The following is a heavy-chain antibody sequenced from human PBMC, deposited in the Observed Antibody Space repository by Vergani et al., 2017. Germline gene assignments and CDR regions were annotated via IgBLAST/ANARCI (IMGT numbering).Heavy chain of an antibody. CDR3: ARTQTENKWGGIAAPGLLDY. Sequence: QLQLVESGGGLVKPGGSLRLSCAASGFTFSDYYMSWIRQAPGKGLEWVSYISSSGTYTNYADSVRGRFTISRDNAKNSLYLQMNRLRAEDTAVYYCARTQTENKWGGIAAPGLLDYWGQGTLVTVSS. CDR2: ISSSGTYT. D-gene: IGHD6-13*01. CDR1: GFTFSDYY. V-gene: IGHV3-11*06. J-gene: IGHJ4*02.